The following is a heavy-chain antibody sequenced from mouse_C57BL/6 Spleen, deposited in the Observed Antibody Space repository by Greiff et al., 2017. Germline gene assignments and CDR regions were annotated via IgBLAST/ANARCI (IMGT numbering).Heavy chain of an antibody. Sequence: VQLQQPGTELVKPGASVKLSCKASGYTFTSYWMHWVKQRPGQGLEWIGNINPSNGGTTYNAKFKSKATLTVDKSSSTAYMQLSSLTSEDSAVYYCAIALYDYEDYAMDYWGQGTSGTVSS. CDR1: GYTFTSYW. D-gene: IGHD2-4*01. CDR2: INPSNGGT. J-gene: IGHJ4*01. V-gene: IGHV1-53*01. CDR3: AIALYDYEDYAMDY.